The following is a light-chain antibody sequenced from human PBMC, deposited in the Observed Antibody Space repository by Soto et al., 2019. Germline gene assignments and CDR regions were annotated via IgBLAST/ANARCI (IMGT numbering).Light chain of an antibody. Sequence: EIALTQSPGTLSLSPGERATLSCRASQSISSNYLAWYQQKPGQAPRLLISGASGRATGVPDRFSGSGSGTEFTLTIDRLESEDFAVYFCQQYGDLPWTFGQGTKVDIK. CDR2: GAS. CDR1: QSISSNY. CDR3: QQYGDLPWT. J-gene: IGKJ1*01. V-gene: IGKV3-20*01.